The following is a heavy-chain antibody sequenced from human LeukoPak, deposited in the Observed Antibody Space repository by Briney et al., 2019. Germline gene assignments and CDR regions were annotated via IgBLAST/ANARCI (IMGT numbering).Heavy chain of an antibody. D-gene: IGHD3-10*01. CDR2: IRYDGSNK. V-gene: IGHV3-30*02. CDR1: GFTFSSYG. J-gene: IGHJ4*02. CDR3: AKDDLWFGELFLFDY. Sequence: PGGSLRLSCAASGFTFSSYGMHWVRQAPGKGLEWVAFIRYDGSNKYYADSVKGRFTISRDNSKNTLYLQMNSLRAEDTAVYYCAKDDLWFGELFLFDYWGQGTLVTVSS.